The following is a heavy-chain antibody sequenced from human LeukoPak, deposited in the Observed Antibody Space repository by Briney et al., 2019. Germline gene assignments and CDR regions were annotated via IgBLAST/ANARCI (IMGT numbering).Heavy chain of an antibody. D-gene: IGHD1-26*01. V-gene: IGHV3-21*01. J-gene: IGHJ6*03. CDR1: GFTFSTYN. CDR2: ITSSSSYI. CDR3: ARDPYSGGYGDYYYYYMDL. Sequence: GSLRLSCAASGFTFSTYNMNWVRQAPGKGLEWVSSITSSSSYIYYADSVKGRFTISRDNAKNSLYLQMNSLRAEDTAVYYCARDPYSGGYGDYYYYYMDLWGQGTTVTISS.